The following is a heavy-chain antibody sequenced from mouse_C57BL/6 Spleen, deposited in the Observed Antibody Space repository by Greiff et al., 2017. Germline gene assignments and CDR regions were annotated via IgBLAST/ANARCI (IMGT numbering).Heavy chain of an antibody. CDR1: GFTFSSYA. CDR3: TSNHWYFDV. Sequence: EVQLQESGEGLVKPGGSLKLSCAASGFTFSSYAMSWVRQTPEKRLEWVAYISSGGDYIYYADTVKGRFTISRDNARNTLYLQMSRLKSEDTAMYYCTSNHWYFDVWGTGTTVTVSS. CDR2: ISSGGDYI. J-gene: IGHJ1*03. V-gene: IGHV5-9-1*02.